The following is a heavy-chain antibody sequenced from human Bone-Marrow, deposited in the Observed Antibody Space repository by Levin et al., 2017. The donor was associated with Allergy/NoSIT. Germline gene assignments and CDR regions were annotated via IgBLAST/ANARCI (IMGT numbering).Heavy chain of an antibody. V-gene: IGHV4-34*01. CDR1: GGSFSGYY. D-gene: IGHD6-19*01. CDR2: INHSGST. CDR3: ARDGSSGWYTPFGYYYGMDV. J-gene: IGHJ6*02. Sequence: SETLSLTCAVYGGSFSGYYWSWIRQPPGKGLEWIGEINHSGSTNYNPSLKSRVTISVDTSKNQFSLKLSSVTAADTAVYYCARDGSSGWYTPFGYYYGMDVWGQGTTVTVSS.